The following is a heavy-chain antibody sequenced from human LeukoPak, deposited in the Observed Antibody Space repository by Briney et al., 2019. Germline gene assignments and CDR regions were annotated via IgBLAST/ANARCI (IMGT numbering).Heavy chain of an antibody. CDR3: AREVVGLDY. V-gene: IGHV3-48*01. CDR1: GITFSSNG. Sequence: GGSLRLSCAASGITFSSNGMVWVRQTPEKGLEWISYISTFSSTIKYADSVRGRFTISRDNAINSLYLQMDSLRADDTAVYYCAREVVGLDYWGQGILVTVSS. CDR2: ISTFSSTI. J-gene: IGHJ4*02. D-gene: IGHD3/OR15-3a*01.